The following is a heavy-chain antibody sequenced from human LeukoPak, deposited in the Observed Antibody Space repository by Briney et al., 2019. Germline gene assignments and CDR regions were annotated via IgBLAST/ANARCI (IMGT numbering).Heavy chain of an antibody. CDR2: ISGSGGST. CDR3: AKEEYSSGWYYGAFDI. CDR1: GFTFSSYA. V-gene: IGHV3-23*01. Sequence: GGSLRLSCAASGFTFSSYAMSWVRQAPGKGLEWVSAISGSGGSTYYADSVKGRFTISRDNSKNTLDLQMNSLRAEDTAVYYCAKEEYSSGWYYGAFDIWGQGTMVTVSS. J-gene: IGHJ3*02. D-gene: IGHD6-19*01.